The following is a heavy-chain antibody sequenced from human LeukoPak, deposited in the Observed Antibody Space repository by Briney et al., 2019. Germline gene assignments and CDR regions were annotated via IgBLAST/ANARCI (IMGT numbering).Heavy chain of an antibody. CDR1: GYTFTSYY. CDR3: ARDRYSSSWPFEY. CDR2: INTKTGNP. D-gene: IGHD6-13*01. Sequence: GASVKVSCKASGYTFTSYYMHWVRQAPGQGLEWMGWINTKTGNPTYVQGFTGRFAFSLDTSVSTAYLQISSLKPEDTAVYYCARDRYSSSWPFEYWGQGTLVTVSS. V-gene: IGHV7-4-1*02. J-gene: IGHJ4*02.